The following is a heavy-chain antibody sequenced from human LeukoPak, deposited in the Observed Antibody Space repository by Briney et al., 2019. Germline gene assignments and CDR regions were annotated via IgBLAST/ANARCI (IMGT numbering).Heavy chain of an antibody. CDR2: INQDGGEK. CDR3: ARVKRSYSVDY. Sequence: GGSLRLSCADSGLTFNTYWMTWARQAPGKGLEWVANINQDGGEKYYADSVKGRFTISRDNAKNSLYLQMNSLRVEGTAVYYCARVKRSYSVDYWGQGTPVTVSS. V-gene: IGHV3-7*02. CDR1: GLTFNTYW. D-gene: IGHD1-26*01. J-gene: IGHJ4*02.